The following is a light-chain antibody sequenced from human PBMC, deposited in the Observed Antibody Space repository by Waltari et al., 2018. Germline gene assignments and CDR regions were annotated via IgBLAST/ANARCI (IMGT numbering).Light chain of an antibody. V-gene: IGKV3-20*01. Sequence: EIVLTQSPGTLSLSPGERATRSCRASQTVRTTYLAWYQQKPGQAPTLVIHDTSSRATGLPDRFSGSGSGTDFSLTISSLEPEDFAVYYCQQYDISPLTFGGGTKVETK. CDR2: DTS. CDR1: QTVRTTY. J-gene: IGKJ4*01. CDR3: QQYDISPLT.